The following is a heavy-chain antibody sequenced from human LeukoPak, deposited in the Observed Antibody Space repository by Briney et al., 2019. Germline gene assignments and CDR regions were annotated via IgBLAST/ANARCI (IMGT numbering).Heavy chain of an antibody. J-gene: IGHJ4*02. V-gene: IGHV3-74*03. CDR3: ARETPRGGRYYFDY. CDR2: TNPDGSTT. D-gene: IGHD3-10*01. Sequence: PGGSLRLACAASGFTFSGYWVHWVRQAPGKGLVWVSRTNPDGSTTTYADSVKGRFTISRDNAKNTLYLQMNSLRAEDTALYYCARETPRGGRYYFDYWGQGALVTVSS. CDR1: GFTFSGYW.